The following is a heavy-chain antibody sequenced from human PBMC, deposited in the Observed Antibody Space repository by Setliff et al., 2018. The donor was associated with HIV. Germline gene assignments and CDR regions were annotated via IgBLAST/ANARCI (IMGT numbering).Heavy chain of an antibody. CDR3: ARDVGLCGVDCWPYFYFDL. Sequence: SETLSLTCIVSGASISSNTWSWIRQAPGKGPQWIGFIYNSVTTNYNPSLKSRVTISLDTSKNQFSLKLSSMTAADTAVYYCARDVGLCGVDCWPYFYFDLWGRGNLVTVSS. D-gene: IGHD2-21*02. J-gene: IGHJ2*01. CDR2: IYNSVTT. CDR1: GASISSNT. V-gene: IGHV4-59*01.